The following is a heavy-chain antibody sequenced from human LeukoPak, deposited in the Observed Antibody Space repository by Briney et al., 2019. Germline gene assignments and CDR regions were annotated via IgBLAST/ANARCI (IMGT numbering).Heavy chain of an antibody. D-gene: IGHD3-10*01. Sequence: GGSLRLSCAASGFTFSSYAMSWVRQAPGKGLEWVSSISSSSSYIYYADSVKGRFTISRDNAKNSLYLQMNSLRAEDTAVYYCARGLLWFGTTPMDVWGKGTTVTVSS. CDR3: ARGLLWFGTTPMDV. V-gene: IGHV3-21*01. CDR1: GFTFSSYA. CDR2: ISSSSSYI. J-gene: IGHJ6*03.